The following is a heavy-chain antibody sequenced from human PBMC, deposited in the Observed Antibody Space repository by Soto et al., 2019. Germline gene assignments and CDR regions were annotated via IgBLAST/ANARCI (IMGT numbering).Heavy chain of an antibody. V-gene: IGHV3-48*02. Sequence: TGGSLRLSCAASGFTFSSYSMNWVRQAPGKGLEWVSYISSSSSTIYYADSVKGRFTISRDNAKNSLYLQMNSLIDEDTAVYYCARDTLFCSGGSCYGTGFDYWGQGTLVTVSS. CDR2: ISSSSSTI. D-gene: IGHD2-15*01. CDR1: GFTFSSYS. CDR3: ARDTLFCSGGSCYGTGFDY. J-gene: IGHJ4*02.